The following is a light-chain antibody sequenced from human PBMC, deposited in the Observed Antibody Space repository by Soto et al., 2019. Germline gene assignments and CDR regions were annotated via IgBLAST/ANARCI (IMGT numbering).Light chain of an antibody. CDR3: AAWDDSLSGLWV. V-gene: IGLV1-47*02. CDR2: SNN. Sequence: QSVLTQPPSASRTPGQRVTISCSGSSSNIGSNYVYWYQQLPGTAPKLLIYSNNQRPSGVPDRFSGSKSGTSASLAISGLRSEDEADYYCAAWDDSLSGLWVFGGGTQLTVL. CDR1: SSNIGSNY. J-gene: IGLJ3*02.